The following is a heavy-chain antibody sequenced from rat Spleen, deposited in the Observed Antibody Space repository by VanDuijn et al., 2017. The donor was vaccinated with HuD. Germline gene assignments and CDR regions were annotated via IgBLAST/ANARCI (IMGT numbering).Heavy chain of an antibody. CDR2: VSYSGST. CDR3: ARYRNSMGLFDY. Sequence: EVQLQESGPGLVKPSQSLSLTCSVTGYSITTNYWGWIRKFPGNKMEWMGYVSYSGSTGYNPSLKSRFSITRDTSKNQFFLQLTSVTTEDTATYYCARYRNSMGLFDYWGQGLMVTVSS. D-gene: IGHD1-7*01. CDR1: GYSITTNY. J-gene: IGHJ2*01. V-gene: IGHV3-1*01.